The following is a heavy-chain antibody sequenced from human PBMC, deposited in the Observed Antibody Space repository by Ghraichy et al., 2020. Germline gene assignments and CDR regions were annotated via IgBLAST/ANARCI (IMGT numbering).Heavy chain of an antibody. V-gene: IGHV4-34*01. Sequence: SETLSLTCAVYGGSFSGYYWSWIRQPPGKGLEWIGEINHSGSTNYNPSLKSRVTISVDTSKNQFSLKLSSVTAADTAVYYCARERGRLYSGSPQLDYWGQGTLVTVSS. CDR3: ARERGRLYSGSPQLDY. D-gene: IGHD1-26*01. J-gene: IGHJ4*02. CDR1: GGSFSGYY. CDR2: INHSGST.